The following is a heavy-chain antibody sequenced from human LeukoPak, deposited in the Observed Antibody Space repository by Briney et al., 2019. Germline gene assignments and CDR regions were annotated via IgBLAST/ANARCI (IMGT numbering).Heavy chain of an antibody. CDR1: GGSISSSSYY. CDR3: ARHLTIRYCTSSSCSCWFDP. J-gene: IGHJ5*02. V-gene: IGHV4-39*01. CDR2: IYYSGGT. Sequence: SETLSLTCTVSGGSISSSSYYWAWIRQPPGKGLEWIGSIYYSGGTYYNPSLKSRVAVSVDTSKNHFSLKLSSVTAADTAVYYCARHLTIRYCTSSSCSCWFDPWGQGTLVTVSS. D-gene: IGHD2-2*01.